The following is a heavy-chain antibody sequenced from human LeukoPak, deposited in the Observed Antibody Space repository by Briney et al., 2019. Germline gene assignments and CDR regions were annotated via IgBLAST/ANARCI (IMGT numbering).Heavy chain of an antibody. D-gene: IGHD6-6*01. Sequence: ASVKVSCKSSVCTFSSYPISGVRQAAGQGLKWMNRIIPILGIANYAQKFQGRVTITADKSTSTAYMELSSLRSEDTAVYYCAREVLSIAARRSFKFDYWGQGTLVTVSS. CDR2: IIPILGIA. CDR1: VCTFSSYP. V-gene: IGHV1-69*04. CDR3: AREVLSIAARRSFKFDY. J-gene: IGHJ4*02.